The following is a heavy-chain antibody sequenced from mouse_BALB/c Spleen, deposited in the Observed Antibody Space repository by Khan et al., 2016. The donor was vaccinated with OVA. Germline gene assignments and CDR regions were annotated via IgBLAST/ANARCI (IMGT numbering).Heavy chain of an antibody. D-gene: IGHD2-10*01. CDR2: IWSDGST. Sequence: QVQLKQSGPGLAAPSQSLSITCTISGFSLTNYGVHWVRQPPGKGLEWLAVIWSDGSTTYNSALKSRLTITKDNSQSQVFLKMSSLQTDDTAIYICARQPYYHYNTMDYWGQGTSVTVSS. J-gene: IGHJ4*01. CDR1: GFSLTNYG. V-gene: IGHV2-6-1*01. CDR3: ARQPYYHYNTMDY.